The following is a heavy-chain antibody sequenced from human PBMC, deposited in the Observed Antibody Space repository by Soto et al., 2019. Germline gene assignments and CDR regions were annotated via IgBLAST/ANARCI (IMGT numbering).Heavy chain of an antibody. CDR1: GYSFTSYW. Sequence: GESLKISCKGSGYSFTSYWISWVRQMPGKGLEWMGRIDPSDSYTNYSPSFQGHVTISADKSISTAYLQWSSLKASDTAMYYCARRGRGYCSSTSCPDFDYWGQGTLVTVSS. CDR2: IDPSDSYT. D-gene: IGHD2-2*01. J-gene: IGHJ4*02. CDR3: ARRGRGYCSSTSCPDFDY. V-gene: IGHV5-10-1*01.